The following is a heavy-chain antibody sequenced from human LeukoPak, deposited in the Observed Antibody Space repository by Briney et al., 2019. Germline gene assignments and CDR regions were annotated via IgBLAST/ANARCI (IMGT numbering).Heavy chain of an antibody. CDR1: GGSINSGTYR. CDR2: VYYNGYT. Sequence: ASETLSLTCNVSGGSINSGTYRWAWIRQPPGKGLEWIGNVYYNGYTYYHPSLESRVTISVDTSKNQLSLKLNSVTAADTAVYYCARHYGPWGQGTLVTVSS. CDR3: ARHYGP. D-gene: IGHD3-10*01. J-gene: IGHJ4*02. V-gene: IGHV4-39*01.